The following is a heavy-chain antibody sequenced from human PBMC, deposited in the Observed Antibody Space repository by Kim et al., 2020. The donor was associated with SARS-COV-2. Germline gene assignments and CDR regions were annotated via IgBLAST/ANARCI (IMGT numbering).Heavy chain of an antibody. Sequence: SETLSLTCTVSGGSISSSSYYWGWIRQPPGKGLEWIGSIYYSGSTYYNPSLKSRVTISVDTSKNQFSLKLSSVTAADTAVYYCARQMGITIFGVVIEDAFDIWGQGTMVTFSS. CDR3: ARQMGITIFGVVIEDAFDI. CDR1: GGSISSSSYY. J-gene: IGHJ3*02. D-gene: IGHD3-3*01. CDR2: IYYSGST. V-gene: IGHV4-39*01.